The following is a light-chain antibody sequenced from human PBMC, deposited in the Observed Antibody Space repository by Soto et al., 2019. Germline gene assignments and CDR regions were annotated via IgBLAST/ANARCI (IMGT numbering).Light chain of an antibody. V-gene: IGLV2-23*02. CDR1: SSDIGGYDV. Sequence: QSALTQPASVSGSPGQTITISCNGTSSDIGGYDVVSWYQQHPGKAPKLLIYEVAKRPSGVSNRFSGSKSGSTASLTVSGLQAEDEADYHGCSFAGGTTFWLFGGGTKLTVL. CDR3: CSFAGGTTFWL. J-gene: IGLJ3*02. CDR2: EVA.